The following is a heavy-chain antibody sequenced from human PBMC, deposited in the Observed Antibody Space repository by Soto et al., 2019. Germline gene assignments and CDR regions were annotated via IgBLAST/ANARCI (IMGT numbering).Heavy chain of an antibody. CDR2: IWYDGSNK. J-gene: IGHJ6*02. CDR1: GFTFSSYG. V-gene: IGHV3-33*01. Sequence: PGGSLRLSCAASGFTFSSYGMHWVRQAPGKGLEWVAVIWYDGSNKYYADSVKGRFTISRDNSKNTLYPQMNSLRAEDTAVYYCAREGWPYYYDSSGYYYYGMDVWGQRTTVTVS. D-gene: IGHD3-22*01. CDR3: AREGWPYYYDSSGYYYYGMDV.